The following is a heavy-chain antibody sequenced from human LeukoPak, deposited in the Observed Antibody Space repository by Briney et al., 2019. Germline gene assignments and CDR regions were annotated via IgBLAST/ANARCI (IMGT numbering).Heavy chain of an antibody. J-gene: IGHJ4*02. CDR3: ARDHQHYYDSSGYYYPFDY. Sequence: ASVKVSCKASGGTFSSYAISWVRQAPGQGLEWMGRIIPMLGIPNYAQKFQGRVTITADTSTSTAYSELSSLRSEDTAVYYCARDHQHYYDSSGYYYPFDYWGQGTLVTVSS. CDR2: IIPMLGIP. D-gene: IGHD3-22*01. CDR1: GGTFSSYA. V-gene: IGHV1-69*04.